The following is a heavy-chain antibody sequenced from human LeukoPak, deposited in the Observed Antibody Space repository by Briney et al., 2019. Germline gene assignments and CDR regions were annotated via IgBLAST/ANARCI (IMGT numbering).Heavy chain of an antibody. CDR3: ARTRDSSSRPFDY. J-gene: IGHJ4*02. CDR2: IFYSGST. V-gene: IGHV4-59*01. D-gene: IGHD6-13*01. Sequence: SETLSLTCTVSGGSISSYYGSWIRQPPGKGLEWIGYIFYSGSTNYNHSLKSRVTISVDTSKNQFSLKMSSVTAADTAVYYCARTRDSSSRPFDYWGQGTLVTVSS. CDR1: GGSISSYY.